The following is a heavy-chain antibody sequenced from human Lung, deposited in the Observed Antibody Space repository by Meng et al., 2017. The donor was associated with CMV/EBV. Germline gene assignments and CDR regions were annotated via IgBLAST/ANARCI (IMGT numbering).Heavy chain of an antibody. D-gene: IGHD6-19*01. V-gene: IGHV5-51*01. CDR3: ARSTAVAGPRGFFDY. Sequence: SGYPFTPSWIGWVSPMPGKGPEWMGIIYPNDCDTRYSPSFQGQVTISADKSISTAYLQWSSRKASDTAMYYCARSTAVAGPRGFFDYWGQGTLVTVSS. CDR2: IYPNDCDT. J-gene: IGHJ4*02. CDR1: GYPFTPSW.